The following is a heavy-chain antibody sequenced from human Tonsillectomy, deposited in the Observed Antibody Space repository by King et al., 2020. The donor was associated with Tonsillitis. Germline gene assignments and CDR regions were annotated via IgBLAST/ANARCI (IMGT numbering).Heavy chain of an antibody. Sequence: VQLQESGPGLVKPSETLSLTCTVSGDSVSSGAHYWNWMRQPPGKGLEWIGYVYYSGRTDYKPALRGRATISLDNSKNQFSLKLYSATAADTAVYYCAREPELVPYLYFDLWGRGTLVTVSS. V-gene: IGHV4-61*08. D-gene: IGHD2-2*01. CDR2: VYYSGRT. CDR1: GDSVSSGAHY. J-gene: IGHJ2*01. CDR3: AREPELVPYLYFDL.